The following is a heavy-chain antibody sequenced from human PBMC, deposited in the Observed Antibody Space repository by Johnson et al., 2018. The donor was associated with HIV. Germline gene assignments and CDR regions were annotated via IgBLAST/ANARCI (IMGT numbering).Heavy chain of an antibody. Sequence: QVQLVESGGGLVKPGGSLRLSCAASGFTFSDYYMSWIRQPPGKGLEWVAVIWSDGSNKHYADSVKGRFTISRDNSKNTLYLQMNSLRAEDTAVYYCATSTASDALDIWGQGTMVTVSS. V-gene: IGHV3-33*08. D-gene: IGHD1-1*01. J-gene: IGHJ3*02. CDR2: IWSDGSNK. CDR3: ATSTASDALDI. CDR1: GFTFSDYY.